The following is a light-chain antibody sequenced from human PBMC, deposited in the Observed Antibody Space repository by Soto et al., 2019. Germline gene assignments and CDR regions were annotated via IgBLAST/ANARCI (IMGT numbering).Light chain of an antibody. Sequence: EILMTQSPATLSASRGERSTLSCRASQSVRSNLAWYQQKPGQAPRLLIYSASTRATGIPARFSGSGSGTDFTLTISRLEPEDFAVYHCQQYGASPWTFGQGTKVDIK. J-gene: IGKJ1*01. CDR2: SAS. CDR3: QQYGASPWT. V-gene: IGKV3-15*01. CDR1: QSVRSN.